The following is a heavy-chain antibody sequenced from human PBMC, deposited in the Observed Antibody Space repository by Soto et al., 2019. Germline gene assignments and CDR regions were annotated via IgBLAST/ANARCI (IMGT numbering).Heavy chain of an antibody. CDR1: GFNFTTFA. CDR2: IVIGSGNT. V-gene: IGHV1-58*01. D-gene: IGHD6-6*01. J-gene: IGHJ4*02. CDR3: AASYTSSSVSDF. Sequence: SVKVSCKASGFNFTTFAVQWVRQARGQRLEWMGWIVIGSGNTNYAQKFQERVAITRDMSTTTAYMEMSSLTSDDTAVYYCAASYTSSSVSDFWGQGTLVTVSS.